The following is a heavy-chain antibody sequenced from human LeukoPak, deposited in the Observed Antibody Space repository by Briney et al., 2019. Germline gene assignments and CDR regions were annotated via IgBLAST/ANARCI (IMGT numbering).Heavy chain of an antibody. CDR3: ARRFYGSGSYLTGFDP. D-gene: IGHD3-10*01. CDR1: GGSFSGYY. CDR2: INHSGCT. V-gene: IGHV4-34*01. Sequence: SETLSLTCAVYGGSFSGYYWSWIRQPPGKGLEWIGEINHSGCTNYNPSLKSRVTISVDTSKNQFSLKLSSVTAADTAVYYCARRFYGSGSYLTGFDPWGQGTLVTVSS. J-gene: IGHJ5*02.